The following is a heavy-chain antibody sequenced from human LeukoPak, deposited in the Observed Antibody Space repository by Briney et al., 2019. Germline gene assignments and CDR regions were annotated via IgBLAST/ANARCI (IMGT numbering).Heavy chain of an antibody. D-gene: IGHD6-19*01. V-gene: IGHV1-8*01. J-gene: IGHJ1*01. CDR2: MNPNSGNT. CDR3: ARRVGSGRPVQH. Sequence: ASVKVSCKASGYTFSNHDINWVRQATGQGLEWMGWMNPNSGNTGYAQKFQCRLNMTRNTSISTAYMELSSLRSEDTAVYYCARRVGSGRPVQHWGQGTLVTVSS. CDR1: GYTFSNHD.